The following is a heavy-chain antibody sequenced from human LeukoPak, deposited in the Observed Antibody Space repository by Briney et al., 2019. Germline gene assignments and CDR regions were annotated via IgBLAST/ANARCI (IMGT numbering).Heavy chain of an antibody. V-gene: IGHV4-59*01. D-gene: IGHD3-10*01. CDR3: ARGSPGSYYNSDY. J-gene: IGHJ4*02. Sequence: SETLSLTCTVSGGSISSYYWSWIRHPPGKGLEWVGYIYYSGSPNFNPSLKSRVTISVDTSKNQFSLKLSSVTAADTAVYYCARGSPGSYYNSDYWGQGTLVTVSS. CDR1: GGSISSYY. CDR2: IYYSGSP.